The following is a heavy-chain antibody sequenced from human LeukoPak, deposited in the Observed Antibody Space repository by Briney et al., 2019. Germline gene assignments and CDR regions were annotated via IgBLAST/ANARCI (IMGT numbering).Heavy chain of an antibody. V-gene: IGHV3-21*01. Sequence: PGGSLRLSCAASGFTFSTYTMNWVRQAPGKGLGWVSSISSSSTYIYYADSVKGRFTISRDNAKNSLYLQMNSLRAEDTAVYYCARDSGIAAEDYWGQGTLVTVSS. CDR1: GFTFSTYT. CDR3: ARDSGIAAEDY. CDR2: ISSSSTYI. D-gene: IGHD6-13*01. J-gene: IGHJ4*02.